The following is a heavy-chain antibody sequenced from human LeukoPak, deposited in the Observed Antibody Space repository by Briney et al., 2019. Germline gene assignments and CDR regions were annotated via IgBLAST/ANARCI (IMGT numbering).Heavy chain of an antibody. D-gene: IGHD2-21*02. V-gene: IGHV4-4*02. CDR2: IYHGGST. CDR3: AGEVVTAIGGIDY. CDR1: GGSISSSNW. Sequence: NSSETLSLTCAVSGGSISSSNWWSWVRQPPGKGLEWIGEIYHGGSTNYNPSLKSRVTISVDKSKNQFSLKLSSVTAADTAVYYCAGEVVTAIGGIDYWGQGTLVTVSS. J-gene: IGHJ4*02.